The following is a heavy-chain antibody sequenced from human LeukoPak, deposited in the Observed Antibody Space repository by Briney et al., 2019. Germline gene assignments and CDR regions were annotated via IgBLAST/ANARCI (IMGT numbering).Heavy chain of an antibody. D-gene: IGHD2-21*01. J-gene: IGHJ4*02. CDR1: GYSISSGYY. V-gene: IGHV4-38-2*01. CDR3: ARHLKYCGGDCYLW. CDR2: IYHSGST. Sequence: PSETLSLTSAVSGYSISSGYYWGWIRQPPGKGLEWIGSIYHSGSTYYNPSLKSRVTISVDTSKNQFSLKLSSVTAADTAVYYCARHLKYCGGDCYLWWGQGTLVTVSS.